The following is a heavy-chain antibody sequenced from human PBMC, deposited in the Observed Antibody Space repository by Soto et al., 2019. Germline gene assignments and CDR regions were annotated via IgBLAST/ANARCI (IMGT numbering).Heavy chain of an antibody. Sequence: PSETMTLTCAVSVGSISSYYWSWIRQPPGKGLEWIGYIYYSGSTNYNPSLKSRVTISVDTSKNQFSLKLSSVAAADTAVYYCAGTYYDDSSGYMMGPFDYWGHGTLGT. CDR2: IYYSGST. J-gene: IGHJ4*01. V-gene: IGHV4-59*01. D-gene: IGHD3-22*01. CDR1: VGSISSYY. CDR3: AGTYYDDSSGYMMGPFDY.